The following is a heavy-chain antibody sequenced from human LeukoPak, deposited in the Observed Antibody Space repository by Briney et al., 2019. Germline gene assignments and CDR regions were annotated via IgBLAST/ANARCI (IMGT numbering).Heavy chain of an antibody. CDR1: GGSFSGYY. CDR3: ARDPESITMIVGGFDP. Sequence: SETLSLTCAVYGGSFSGYYWSWIRQPPGKGLEWIGEINHSGSTNYNPSLKSRVTISVDTSKNQFSLKLSSVTAADTAVYYCARDPESITMIVGGFDPWGQGTLVTVSS. D-gene: IGHD3-22*01. CDR2: INHSGST. V-gene: IGHV4-34*01. J-gene: IGHJ5*02.